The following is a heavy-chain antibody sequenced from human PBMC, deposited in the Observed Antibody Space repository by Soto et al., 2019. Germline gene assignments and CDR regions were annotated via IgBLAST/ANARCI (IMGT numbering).Heavy chain of an antibody. CDR1: GGTFSSYA. Sequence: ASVKVSCKASGGTFSSYAISWVRQAPGQGLEWMGGVVPIVGTPNYAQKFQGRVTITADESTSTVYMELSSLISEDTAVYLCARGYSSSSDPFDYWGQGTLVTVS. J-gene: IGHJ4*02. D-gene: IGHD6-6*01. CDR2: VVPIVGTP. V-gene: IGHV1-69*13. CDR3: ARGYSSSSDPFDY.